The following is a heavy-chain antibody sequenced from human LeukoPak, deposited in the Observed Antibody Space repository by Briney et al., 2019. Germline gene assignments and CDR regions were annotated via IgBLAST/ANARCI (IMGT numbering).Heavy chain of an antibody. V-gene: IGHV4-34*01. CDR1: GGSFSNYY. J-gene: IGHJ4*02. CDR2: INHRGST. Sequence: SETLSLTCAVYGGSFSNYYWIWIRQPPGKGLEWIGEINHRGSTNYNPSLRSRVTVSIDSSKNQFSLRLSSVTAADTAMYYCARRYSYGFDYWGQGTLVTVSS. CDR3: ARRYSYGFDY. D-gene: IGHD5-18*01.